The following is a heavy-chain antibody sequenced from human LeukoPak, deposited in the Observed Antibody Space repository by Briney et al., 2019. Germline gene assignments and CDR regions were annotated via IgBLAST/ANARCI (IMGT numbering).Heavy chain of an antibody. Sequence: PGWSLRLSCAASGFTFSSYAMSWVRQAPGKGLEWVSAISGSGGSTYYADSVKGRFTISRDNSKNTLYLQMKSLRDEDTAVYYCAKGRGVPLWFGELYPYWGQGTLVTVSS. CDR3: AKGRGVPLWFGELYPY. CDR1: GFTFSSYA. V-gene: IGHV3-23*01. D-gene: IGHD3-10*01. J-gene: IGHJ4*02. CDR2: ISGSGGST.